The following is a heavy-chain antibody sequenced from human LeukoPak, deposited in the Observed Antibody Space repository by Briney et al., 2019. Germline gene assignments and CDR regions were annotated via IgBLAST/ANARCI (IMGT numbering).Heavy chain of an antibody. CDR2: IHTSGSN. CDR1: GVSISPYY. Sequence: SETLSLTCAVSGVSISPYYWAWVRQPPGKGLEWIGYIHTSGSNNQYPSLKSRVAISVDKSKNHFSLRLTSVTAADTAVYYCARLSAAVHLGAFDLWGQGTMVTVSS. CDR3: ARLSAAVHLGAFDL. J-gene: IGHJ3*01. D-gene: IGHD3-3*01. V-gene: IGHV4-4*09.